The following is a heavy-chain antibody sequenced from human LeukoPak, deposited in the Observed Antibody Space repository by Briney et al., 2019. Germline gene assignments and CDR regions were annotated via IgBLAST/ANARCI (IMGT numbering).Heavy chain of an antibody. CDR1: GYTFTNYA. V-gene: IGHV1-3*01. CDR3: ARDSGYRSGWSLDY. J-gene: IGHJ4*02. D-gene: IGHD6-19*01. Sequence: ASVKVSCKASGYTFTNYAIHWVRQAPGQRLEWMGWINAENGNTKYSQKSQGRVTVTRDTSASTAYMELSSLRSEDTAVYYCARDSGYRSGWSLDYWGQGTLVTVSS. CDR2: INAENGNT.